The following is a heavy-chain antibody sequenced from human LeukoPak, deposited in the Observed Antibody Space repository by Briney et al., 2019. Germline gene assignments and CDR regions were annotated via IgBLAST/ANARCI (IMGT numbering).Heavy chain of an antibody. CDR2: IRSKAYGGTP. V-gene: IGHV3-49*04. CDR3: TRAAAAAATTARFDT. Sequence: PGGSLRLSCTASGFTFGDYAMSWVRQAPGKGLEWVGFIRSKAYGGTPEYAASVKGRFTISRDDSKNIVSLQMNSLKTEDTAVYSCTRAAAAAATTARFDTWGQGTLVTVSS. CDR1: GFTFGDYA. J-gene: IGHJ5*02. D-gene: IGHD6-13*01.